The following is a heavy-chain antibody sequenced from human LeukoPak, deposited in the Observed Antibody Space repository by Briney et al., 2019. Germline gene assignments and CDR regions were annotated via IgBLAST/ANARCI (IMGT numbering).Heavy chain of an antibody. J-gene: IGHJ3*02. CDR2: MNPNNGNT. CDR3: AVGVLSGGHEWAFYI. D-gene: IGHD5-12*01. V-gene: IGHV1-8*01. CDR1: GYTFTSYD. Sequence: ASVKVSCKASGYTFTSYDINWVRQATGQGLEWMAWMNPNNGNTGNAQKFQGRVTLTRITSISTAYMELGGLRSEDTAVYYCAVGVLSGGHEWAFYIWGQGTMVTVSS.